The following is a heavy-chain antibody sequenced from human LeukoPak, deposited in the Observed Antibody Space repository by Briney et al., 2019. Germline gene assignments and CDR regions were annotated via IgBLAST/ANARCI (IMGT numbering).Heavy chain of an antibody. J-gene: IGHJ6*02. D-gene: IGHD3-10*01. CDR2: INWNGGST. CDR3: ARDRRRSELLWFGELQPYYYYGMDV. CDR1: GFTFDDYG. Sequence: GGSLRLSCAASGFTFDDYGMSWVRQAPGKGLEWVSGINWNGGSTGYADSVKGRFTISRDNAKNSLYLQMNSLRAEDTAVYYCARDRRRSELLWFGELQPYYYYGMDVWGQGTTVTVSS. V-gene: IGHV3-20*04.